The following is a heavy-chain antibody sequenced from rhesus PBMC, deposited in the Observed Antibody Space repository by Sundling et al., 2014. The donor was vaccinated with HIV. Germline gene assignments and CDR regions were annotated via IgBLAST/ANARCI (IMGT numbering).Heavy chain of an antibody. CDR2: IYGGGGST. CDR1: GASISSHY. Sequence: QLQESGPGLVQPSETLPLTCAVSGASISSHYWSWIRQAPGKGLEWIGRIYGGGGSTDYNPSLKSRVTISIDTSKNQFSLKLTSVTAADTAVYYCAREEWQLYVDYWGQGVLVTVSS. J-gene: IGHJ4*01. V-gene: IGHV4S2*01. CDR3: AREEWQLYVDY. D-gene: IGHD1-44*02.